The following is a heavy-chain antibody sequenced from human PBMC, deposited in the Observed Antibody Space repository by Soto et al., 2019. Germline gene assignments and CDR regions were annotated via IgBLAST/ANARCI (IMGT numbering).Heavy chain of an antibody. CDR1: GYTFTSYA. CDR3: ARDLQEQWLVFNYYGMDV. V-gene: IGHV1-3*01. J-gene: IGHJ6*02. D-gene: IGHD6-19*01. CDR2: INAGNGNT. Sequence: ASVKVSCKASGYTFTSYAMHWVRQAPGQRLEWMGWINAGNGNTKYSQKFQGRVTITRDTSASTAYMELSSLRSEDTAVYYCARDLQEQWLVFNYYGMDVWGQGTTVTVSS.